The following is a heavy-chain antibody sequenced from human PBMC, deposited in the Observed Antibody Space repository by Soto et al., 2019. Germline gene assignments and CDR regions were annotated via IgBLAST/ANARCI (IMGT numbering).Heavy chain of an antibody. CDR3: TRARNWNYVLSAFDI. CDR1: GLTFGDYA. D-gene: IGHD1-7*01. V-gene: IGHV3-49*03. CDR2: IRSKAYGGTT. Sequence: PGGSLRLSCTASGLTFGDYAMSWFRQAPGKGLEWVGFIRSKAYGGTTEYAASVKGRFTISRDDSKSIAYLQMNSLKTEDTAVYYCTRARNWNYVLSAFDIWGQGTMVTVSS. J-gene: IGHJ3*02.